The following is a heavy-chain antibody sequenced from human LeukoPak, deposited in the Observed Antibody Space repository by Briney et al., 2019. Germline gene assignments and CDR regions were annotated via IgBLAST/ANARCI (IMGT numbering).Heavy chain of an antibody. V-gene: IGHV3-23*01. CDR2: IGSSGATI. CDR1: GFTFNKFA. J-gene: IGHJ6*02. CDR3: AKVSVGPLSRPTHVALYYGMDV. Sequence: GGSLRLSCEASGFTFNKFAMSWVRQAPGKGPEWVSAIGSSGATIFYADSVKGRCTISRDNSKNTVYLEMNSLRAEDTAIYYCAKVSVGPLSRPTHVALYYGMDVWGQGTTVTVSS. D-gene: IGHD2-8*01.